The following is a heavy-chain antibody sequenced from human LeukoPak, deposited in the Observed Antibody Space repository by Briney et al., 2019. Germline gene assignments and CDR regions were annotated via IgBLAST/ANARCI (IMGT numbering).Heavy chain of an antibody. D-gene: IGHD3-22*01. CDR3: ARELSYGSGYYYTYYFDY. Sequence: TSETLSLTCTVSGGSLSSYYWSWIRQPAGKGLEWIGRFYTSGTSLYNPSLKSRVTMSVDTSKNQFSLKLSSVTAADTAAYYRARELSYGSGYYYTYYFDYWGQGTLATVSS. CDR1: GGSLSSYY. J-gene: IGHJ4*02. CDR2: FYTSGTS. V-gene: IGHV4-4*07.